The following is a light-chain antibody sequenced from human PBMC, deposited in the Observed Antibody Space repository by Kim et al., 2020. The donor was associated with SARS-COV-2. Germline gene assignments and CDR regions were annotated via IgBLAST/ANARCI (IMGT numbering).Light chain of an antibody. CDR2: GKN. CDR3: NSRGSNDNVL. Sequence: ALGHTVRINCQGDSLRSYYATWDQQKPGQAPIVVIYGKNNRPSGIPDRFSGSSSGDTASLTITGTQAGDEADYYCNSRGSNDNVLFGGGTQLTVL. J-gene: IGLJ2*01. CDR1: SLRSYY. V-gene: IGLV3-19*01.